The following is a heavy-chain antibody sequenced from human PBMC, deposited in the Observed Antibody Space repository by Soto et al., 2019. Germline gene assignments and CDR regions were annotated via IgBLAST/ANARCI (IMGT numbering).Heavy chain of an antibody. CDR1: GDTVTKYG. Sequence: QVQLVQSGGEVKKPGASVKVSCKASGDTVTKYGISWVRQAPGQGLEWLGWISFYNGHTNYALKFQDRITFTTDTSTSTASMESRRLTSAATAVYYCASETSIAGAGKETWGQGTLVTVSS. J-gene: IGHJ4*02. V-gene: IGHV1-18*01. CDR3: ASETSIAGAGKET. D-gene: IGHD6-19*01. CDR2: ISFYNGHT.